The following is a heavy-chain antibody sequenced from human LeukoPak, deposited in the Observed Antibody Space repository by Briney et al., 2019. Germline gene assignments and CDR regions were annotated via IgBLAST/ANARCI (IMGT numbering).Heavy chain of an antibody. CDR1: GGSISSSSYY. D-gene: IGHD6-19*01. V-gene: IGHV4-39*01. J-gene: IGHJ4*02. CDR3: ARQTPGIAVAIDY. Sequence: PSETLSLTCTVSGGSISSSSYYWGWIRQPPGEGLEWIGSIYYSGSTYYNPSLKSRVTISVDTSKNQFSLKLSSVTAADTAVYYCARQTPGIAVAIDYWGQGTLVTVSS. CDR2: IYYSGST.